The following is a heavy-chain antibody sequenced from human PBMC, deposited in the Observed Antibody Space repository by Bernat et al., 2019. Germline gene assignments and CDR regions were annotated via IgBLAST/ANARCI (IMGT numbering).Heavy chain of an antibody. CDR1: GGSISSYY. D-gene: IGHD6-19*01. V-gene: IGHV4-59*08. CDR3: ARSGQYSSGWYCIDY. CDR2: IYYSGST. J-gene: IGHJ4*02. Sequence: QVQLQESGPGLVKPSETLSLTCTVSGGSISSYYWSWIRQPPGKGLEWIGYIYYSGSTNYNPSLKSRVTISVDTSKNQFSLKLSSVTAADTAVYYCARSGQYSSGWYCIDYWGQGTLVTVSS.